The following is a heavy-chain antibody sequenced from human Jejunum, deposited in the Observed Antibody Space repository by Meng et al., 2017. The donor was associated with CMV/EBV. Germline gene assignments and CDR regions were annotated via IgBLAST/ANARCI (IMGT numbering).Heavy chain of an antibody. J-gene: IGHJ4*02. D-gene: IGHD1-26*01. CDR3: ARVEVGITSGDY. V-gene: IGHV1-18*01. CDR1: GYTFTNYG. Sequence: QAQLVQSGGEVKKPXXXXPXPCKASGYTFTNYGITWVRQAPGQGLEWMGWINAYNGDTNYAQTLQGRVTMTTDTSTSTAYMELRSLRSDDTAVYYCARVEVGITSGDYWGQGTLVTVSS. CDR2: INAYNGDT.